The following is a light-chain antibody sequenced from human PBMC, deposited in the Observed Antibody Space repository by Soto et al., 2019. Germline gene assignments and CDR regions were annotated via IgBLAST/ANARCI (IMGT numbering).Light chain of an antibody. Sequence: AIRMTQSPSSLSASTGDRVTITCRASQGISSYLAWYQQKPGKAPKLLIYAASTLQSGVPSRFSGSGSGTDFTSTISCLQYEDFATYYCHQYYSYPPTFGQGTKVEIK. CDR2: AAS. J-gene: IGKJ1*01. V-gene: IGKV1-8*01. CDR3: HQYYSYPPT. CDR1: QGISSY.